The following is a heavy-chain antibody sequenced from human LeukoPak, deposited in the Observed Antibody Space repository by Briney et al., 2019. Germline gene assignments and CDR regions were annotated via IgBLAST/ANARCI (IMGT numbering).Heavy chain of an antibody. CDR2: ISYDGSNK. Sequence: GRSLRLSCAASGFTFSSYGMHWVRQAPGKGLEWVAVISYDGSNKYYTDSVKARFTISRDNSKNTLYLQMNSLRAEDTAVYYCANDYDILTGYRAFDIWGQGTMVTVSS. CDR3: ANDYDILTGYRAFDI. V-gene: IGHV3-30*18. D-gene: IGHD3-9*01. J-gene: IGHJ3*02. CDR1: GFTFSSYG.